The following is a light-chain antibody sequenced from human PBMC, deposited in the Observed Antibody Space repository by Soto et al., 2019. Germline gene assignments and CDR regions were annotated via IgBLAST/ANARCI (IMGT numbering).Light chain of an antibody. Sequence: QSVLTQPRSVSGSPGQSVTVSCTGSSSNIGIYDFVSWFQQHPGEVPKLIIYDVTKRASGVPDRFSGHKSGNTAFLTISGLQSDDEADYFCCSFTTSSTYVVGAGTKVTVL. CDR1: SSNIGIYDF. V-gene: IGLV2-11*01. J-gene: IGLJ1*01. CDR2: DVT. CDR3: CSFTTSSTYV.